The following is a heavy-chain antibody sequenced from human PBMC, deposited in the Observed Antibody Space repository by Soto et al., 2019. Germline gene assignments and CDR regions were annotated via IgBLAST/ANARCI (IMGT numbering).Heavy chain of an antibody. Sequence: PSETLSLTCAVSGGSISSGGYSWSWIRQSPGKGLEWIGYISHSGSTYYNPSLKSRVTISVDRSKNQFSLKLSSVTAADTAVYYCASGSHVPHYWGQGTLVTVSS. D-gene: IGHD6-6*01. CDR1: GGSISSGGYS. CDR3: ASGSHVPHY. J-gene: IGHJ4*02. CDR2: ISHSGST. V-gene: IGHV4-30-2*06.